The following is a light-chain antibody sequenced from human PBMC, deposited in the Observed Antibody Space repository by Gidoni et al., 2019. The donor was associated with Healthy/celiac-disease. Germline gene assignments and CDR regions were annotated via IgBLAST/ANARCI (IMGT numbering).Light chain of an antibody. CDR3: QQRSNWPRGT. CDR1: QRVSSY. CDR2: DAS. Sequence: EIVLTQSPATLSLSPGERATLSCRASQRVSSYLAWYQQKPGQAHRLLIYDASNRATGIPARFSGSGSGTDFTLTISSLEPEDFAVYYCQQRSNWPRGTFGGGTKVEIK. J-gene: IGKJ4*01. V-gene: IGKV3-11*01.